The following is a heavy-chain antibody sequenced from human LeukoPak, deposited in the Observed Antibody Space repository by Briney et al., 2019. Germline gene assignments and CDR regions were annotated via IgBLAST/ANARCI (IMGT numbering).Heavy chain of an antibody. J-gene: IGHJ4*02. Sequence: ASVKVSCKASGYTFTSYDINWVRQAPGQGLEWMGWINPNSGGTNYAQKFQGRVTMTRDTSISTAYMELSRLRSDDTAVYYCARGSGYGPSDYWGQGTLVTVSS. CDR3: ARGSGYGPSDY. CDR1: GYTFTSYD. D-gene: IGHD5-12*01. V-gene: IGHV1-2*02. CDR2: INPNSGGT.